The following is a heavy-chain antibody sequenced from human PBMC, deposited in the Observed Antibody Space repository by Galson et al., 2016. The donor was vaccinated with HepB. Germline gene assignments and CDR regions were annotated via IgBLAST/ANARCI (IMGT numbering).Heavy chain of an antibody. CDR3: ARGYNWNFVMDV. D-gene: IGHD1-1*01. V-gene: IGHV6-1*01. CDR1: GDSVSSNSAA. CDR2: TFYSSNWYN. Sequence: CAISGDSVSSNSAAWNWIRQSPSRGLEWLGRTFYSSNWYNDYAVSVKSGISIKPDTSKNKFSLHLNSVTPEDTAVYYCARGYNWNFVMDVWGQGTTVTVSS. J-gene: IGHJ6*01.